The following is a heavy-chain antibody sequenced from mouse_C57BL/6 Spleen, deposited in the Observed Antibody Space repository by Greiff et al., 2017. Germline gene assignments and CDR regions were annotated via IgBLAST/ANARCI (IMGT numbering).Heavy chain of an antibody. D-gene: IGHD2-1*01. Sequence: QVQLQQSGAELVRPGTSVKMSCKASGYTFPNYWIGWAKQRPGHGLEWIGDIYPGGGCTNYNEKFKGKATLTADKSSSTAYMQVSSLTSEDSAIYYCARDYGNYFDYWGQGTTLTVSS. V-gene: IGHV1-63*01. J-gene: IGHJ2*01. CDR1: GYTFPNYW. CDR2: IYPGGGCT. CDR3: ARDYGNYFDY.